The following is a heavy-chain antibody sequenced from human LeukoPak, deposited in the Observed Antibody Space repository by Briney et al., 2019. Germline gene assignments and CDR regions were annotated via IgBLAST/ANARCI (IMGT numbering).Heavy chain of an antibody. J-gene: IGHJ4*02. Sequence: GASVTVSCKASGYTFTSYYMHWVRQAPGQGLEWMGIINPSGGSTSYAQKFQGRVTMTRDTSTSTVYMELSSLRSEDTAVYYCARGGAIQLTNRGYFDYWGQGTLVTVSS. CDR3: ARGGAIQLTNRGYFDY. CDR1: GYTFTSYY. V-gene: IGHV1-46*01. CDR2: INPSGGST. D-gene: IGHD5-18*01.